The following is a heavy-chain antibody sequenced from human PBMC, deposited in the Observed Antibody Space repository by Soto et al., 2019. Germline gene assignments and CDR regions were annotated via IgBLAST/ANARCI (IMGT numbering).Heavy chain of an antibody. CDR2: INHSGST. D-gene: IGHD3-10*01. Sequence: PSETLSLTCAVYGGSFSGYYWSWIRQPPGKGLEWIGEINHSGSTNYNPSLKSRVTISVDTSKNQFSLKLSSVTAADTVVYYCARSGVRGVILYYYYGMDVWGQGTTVTVS. V-gene: IGHV4-34*01. J-gene: IGHJ6*02. CDR3: ARSGVRGVILYYYYGMDV. CDR1: GGSFSGYY.